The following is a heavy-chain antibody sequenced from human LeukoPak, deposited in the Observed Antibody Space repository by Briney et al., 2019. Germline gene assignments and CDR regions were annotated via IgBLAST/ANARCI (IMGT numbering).Heavy chain of an antibody. D-gene: IGHD3-16*01. CDR1: GFTFGSYA. J-gene: IGHJ5*02. V-gene: IGHV3-21*01. CDR2: ISSGSRFI. Sequence: GGSLRLSCAASGFTFGSYAMNCVRQAPGEGQEWVSSISSGSRFIHYADSGKGRFTISRDNAKNSLYLQMNSLRAEDTAIYYCAGDQGGERWFDPWGQGTLVTVSS. CDR3: AGDQGGERWFDP.